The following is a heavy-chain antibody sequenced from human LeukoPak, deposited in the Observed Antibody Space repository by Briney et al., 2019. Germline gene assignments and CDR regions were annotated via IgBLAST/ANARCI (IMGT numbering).Heavy chain of an antibody. CDR1: GFTFSSYA. V-gene: IGHV3-30-3*01. CDR3: ARGGDILTGYYFVGAYNWFDP. D-gene: IGHD3-9*01. CDR2: ISYDGSNK. J-gene: IGHJ5*02. Sequence: PGGSLRLSCAASGFTFSSYAMHWVRQAPGKGLEWVAVISYDGSNKYYADSVKGRFTISRDNSKNTLYLQMNSLRAEDTAVYYCARGGDILTGYYFVGAYNWFDPWGQGTLVTVSS.